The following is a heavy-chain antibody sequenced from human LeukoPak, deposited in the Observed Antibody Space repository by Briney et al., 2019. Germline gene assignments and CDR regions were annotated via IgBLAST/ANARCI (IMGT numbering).Heavy chain of an antibody. CDR3: AINKQGKSLDY. J-gene: IGHJ4*02. V-gene: IGHV1-2*02. Sequence: ASVKVSCKASGYTFADYYIHWVRQAPGHGLEWMAWMNPNSGGTSYAQKFQGRVTMTRDTSISTAYMELSRLRFDDTAVFYCAINKQGKSLDYWGQGTVVTVSS. CDR2: MNPNSGGT. CDR1: GYTFADYY.